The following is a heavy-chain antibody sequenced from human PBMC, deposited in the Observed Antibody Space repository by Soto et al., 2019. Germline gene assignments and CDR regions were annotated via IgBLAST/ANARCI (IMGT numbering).Heavy chain of an antibody. Sequence: QVQLVQSGAEVKKPGSSVKVSCKASGGTFSSYAISWVRQAPGQGLEWMGGIIPIFGTANYAQKFQGRVTITADEYTSTAYMKLSSLRSEDTAVYYCARGTLSSGWYFFDYWGQGTLVTVSS. D-gene: IGHD6-19*01. J-gene: IGHJ4*02. CDR3: ARGTLSSGWYFFDY. CDR1: GGTFSSYA. V-gene: IGHV1-69*01. CDR2: IIPIFGTA.